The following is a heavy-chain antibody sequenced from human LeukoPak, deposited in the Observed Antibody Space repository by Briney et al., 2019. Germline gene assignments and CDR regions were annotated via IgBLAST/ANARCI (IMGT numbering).Heavy chain of an antibody. J-gene: IGHJ3*02. CDR1: GFTVSSNY. CDR2: IYSGGST. V-gene: IGHV3-53*01. CDR3: ARVPLGIAAAGHDAFDI. D-gene: IGHD6-13*01. Sequence: PGGSLRLSCAASGFTVSSNYMSWVRQAPGEGLEWVSVIYSGGSTYYADSVKGRFTISRDNSKNTLYLQMNSLRAEDTAVYYCARVPLGIAAAGHDAFDIWGQGTMVTVSS.